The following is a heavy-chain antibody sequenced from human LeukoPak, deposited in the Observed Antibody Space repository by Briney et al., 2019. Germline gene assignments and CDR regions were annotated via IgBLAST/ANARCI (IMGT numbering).Heavy chain of an antibody. CDR3: ARDPGGSRGWFDY. CDR1: GASVSSYY. D-gene: IGHD6-19*01. Sequence: SETLSLTCTVSGASVSSYYWTWIRQPPGKGLEWIGYIHYRGSTRYNPSLQSRVTISLDTSRTQFSLRLNSVSAADTAVYYCARDPGGSRGWFDYWGQGDLVTVSS. CDR2: IHYRGST. V-gene: IGHV4-59*02. J-gene: IGHJ4*02.